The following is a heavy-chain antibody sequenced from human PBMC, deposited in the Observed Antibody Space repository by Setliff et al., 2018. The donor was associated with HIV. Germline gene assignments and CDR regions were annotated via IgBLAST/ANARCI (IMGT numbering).Heavy chain of an antibody. CDR1: GYSFTSYW. D-gene: IGHD2-2*01. Sequence: PGESLKISCKGSGYSFTSYWIAWVRQTPGKGLEWMGIIYPGDADTRYSPSFQGQVTLSVDKSISTAYLQWSSLKASDTAMYYCATPISITSGSAFDYWGQGTLVTVSS. CDR2: IYPGDADT. V-gene: IGHV5-51*01. CDR3: ATPISITSGSAFDY. J-gene: IGHJ4*02.